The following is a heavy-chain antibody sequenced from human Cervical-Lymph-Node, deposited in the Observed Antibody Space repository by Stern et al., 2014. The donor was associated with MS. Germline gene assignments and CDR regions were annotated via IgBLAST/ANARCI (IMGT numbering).Heavy chain of an antibody. D-gene: IGHD2-21*02. CDR3: TASGGGPHDYYFEW. CDR1: GGTFSNYG. J-gene: IGHJ4*02. Sequence: MQLVESGDEAKKPGSSVKVFCKTLGGTFSNYGFFWVRQAPGQGLEWMGGIIPFFGTTTYAQKFQGRVTITADESTSTVYMELRSLRSDDSAIYYCTASGGGPHDYYFEWWGQGTLVTVSS. CDR2: IIPFFGTT. V-gene: IGHV1-69*01.